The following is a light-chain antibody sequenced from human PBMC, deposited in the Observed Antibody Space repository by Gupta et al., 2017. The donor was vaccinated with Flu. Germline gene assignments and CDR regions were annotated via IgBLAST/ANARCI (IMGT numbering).Light chain of an antibody. Sequence: GDRVTITCRASQTIDSWLAWYQKKPGRAPKSLIYKASSLETGVPSRFSGSGSGTEFSLTISSLQPDDFATYYCQQYRSSPWTFSQGTKVEIK. CDR2: KAS. CDR3: QQYRSSPWT. V-gene: IGKV1-5*03. CDR1: QTIDSW. J-gene: IGKJ1*01.